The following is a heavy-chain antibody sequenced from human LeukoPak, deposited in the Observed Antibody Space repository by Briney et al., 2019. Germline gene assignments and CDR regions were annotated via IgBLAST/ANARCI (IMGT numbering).Heavy chain of an antibody. Sequence: ASVKVSCKASGYTFTGYYIHWVRQAPGQGLEWMGWINPNSGGTNFAQRFQGRVTMTRETSISTVYMELSRLRSEDTAVYYCSTTSGYYSPFDYWGQGTLVTVSS. V-gene: IGHV1-2*02. CDR1: GYTFTGYY. CDR2: INPNSGGT. D-gene: IGHD3-22*01. CDR3: STTSGYYSPFDY. J-gene: IGHJ4*02.